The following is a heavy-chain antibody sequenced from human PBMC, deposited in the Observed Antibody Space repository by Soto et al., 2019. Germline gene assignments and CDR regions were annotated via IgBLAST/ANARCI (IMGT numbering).Heavy chain of an antibody. D-gene: IGHD3-3*01. V-gene: IGHV4-59*01. J-gene: IGHJ6*02. Sequence: SETLTLTWTVSGGSISSYYWRWIRQPPGKGLEWIGDIDYSGRTNDNPSLKSRVTISVDTSKNLFSLTLRSVTAADPAVYYCARVVPAAAVAYYDFWSGYFYGMDVWGQGTTVTVSS. CDR3: ARVVPAAAVAYYDFWSGYFYGMDV. CDR2: IDYSGRT. CDR1: GGSISSYY.